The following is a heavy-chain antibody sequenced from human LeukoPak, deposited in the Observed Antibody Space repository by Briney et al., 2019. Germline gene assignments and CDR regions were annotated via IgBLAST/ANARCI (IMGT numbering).Heavy chain of an antibody. CDR3: ARKENVYYYFDY. CDR2: IYHSGTT. J-gene: IGHJ4*02. D-gene: IGHD3-10*01. V-gene: IGHV4-28*01. CDR1: GYSITSSSW. Sequence: SETLSLTCAVSGYSITSSSWWGWIRPPPGKGLEWIGYIYHSGTTYYNPSLQSRVTMSVDTSKNQFSLKLSSVTAVDTAVYYCARKENVYYYFDYWGQGTLVTVSS.